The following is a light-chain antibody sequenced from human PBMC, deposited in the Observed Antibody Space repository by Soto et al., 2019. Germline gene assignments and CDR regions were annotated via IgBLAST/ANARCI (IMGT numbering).Light chain of an antibody. Sequence: EIVMTQSPATLSVSPGERATLSCRASQSVSSSVAWYQQKPGQAPRLLIYDSSSRATGVPARFSGSGSGTDFTLTISSLEPEDFAVYYCQQYLTSPKTFGQGTKVDIK. V-gene: IGKV3-15*01. CDR1: QSVSSS. CDR2: DSS. J-gene: IGKJ1*01. CDR3: QQYLTSPKT.